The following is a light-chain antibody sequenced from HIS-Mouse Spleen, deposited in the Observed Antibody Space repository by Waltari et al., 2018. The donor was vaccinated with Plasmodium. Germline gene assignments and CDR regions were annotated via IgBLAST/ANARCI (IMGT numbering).Light chain of an antibody. V-gene: IGLV1-44*01. CDR3: AAWDDSLNGPV. CDR1: SSNIGSHP. J-gene: IGLJ2*01. Sequence: QSVLTQPPSASGTPGQRVTIPCSGSSSNIGSHPVHWYQPLPGTAPKLLTYSNNQRPSGVPDRFPGSKSGTSASLAISGLQSEDEADYYCAAWDDSLNGPVFGGGTKLTVL. CDR2: SNN.